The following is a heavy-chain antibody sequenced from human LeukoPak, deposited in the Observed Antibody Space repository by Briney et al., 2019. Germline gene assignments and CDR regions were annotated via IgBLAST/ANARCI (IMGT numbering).Heavy chain of an antibody. V-gene: IGHV3-7*01. J-gene: IGHJ4*02. CDR1: GFTVFNYW. Sequence: GGSLRLSCAASGFTVFNYWMSWVRQAPGKGLEWVANIKYDGSEKYYVDSVKGRFTISRDNAKNSLYLQMNSLRAEDTAVYYCARGGTTFEHWGQGTLVTVSS. D-gene: IGHD1-1*01. CDR2: IKYDGSEK. CDR3: ARGGTTFEH.